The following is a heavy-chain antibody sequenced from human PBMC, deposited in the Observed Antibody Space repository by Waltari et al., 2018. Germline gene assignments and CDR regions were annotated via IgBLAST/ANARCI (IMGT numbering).Heavy chain of an antibody. J-gene: IGHJ3*02. D-gene: IGHD4-17*01. Sequence: QLQLQESGPGLVNPSETLSLNCTSPGGSLSSMYNWAWVRQPPGKGLEWVGTMYYSGATSNNPSLDSRLSMSIDTSKNLFSLKLSSVTATDTGVYFCVRPGSTVTPRAFDIWGQGIKVTVSS. CDR2: MYYSGAT. V-gene: IGHV4-39*01. CDR1: GGSLSSMYN. CDR3: VRPGSTVTPRAFDI.